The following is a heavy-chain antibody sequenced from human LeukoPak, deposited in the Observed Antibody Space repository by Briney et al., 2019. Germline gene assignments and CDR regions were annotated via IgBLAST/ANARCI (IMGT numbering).Heavy chain of an antibody. D-gene: IGHD7-27*01. CDR2: INPNSGGT. CDR3: ARSNWGWGAFDI. J-gene: IGHJ3*02. V-gene: IGHV1-2*02. CDR1: GYTFPGYY. Sequence: ASVKVSCKASGYTFPGYYMHWVRQAPGQGLEWMGWINPNSGGTNYAQKFQGRVTMTRDTSISTAYMELSRLRSDDTAVYYCARSNWGWGAFDIWGQGTMVTVSS.